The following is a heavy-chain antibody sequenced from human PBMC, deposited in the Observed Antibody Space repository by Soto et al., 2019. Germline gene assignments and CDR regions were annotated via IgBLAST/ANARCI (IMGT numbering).Heavy chain of an antibody. CDR3: ARSQYYDSSGYSLWWFDP. CDR2: ISYDGSNK. CDR1: GFTFSSYA. Sequence: QVQLVESGGGVVQPGRSLRLSCAASGFTFSSYAMHWVRQAPGKGLEWVAVISYDGSNKYYADSVKGRFTISRDNSKNTLYLQMNSLRAEDTAVYYCARSQYYDSSGYSLWWFDPWGQGTLVTVSS. D-gene: IGHD3-22*01. V-gene: IGHV3-30-3*01. J-gene: IGHJ5*02.